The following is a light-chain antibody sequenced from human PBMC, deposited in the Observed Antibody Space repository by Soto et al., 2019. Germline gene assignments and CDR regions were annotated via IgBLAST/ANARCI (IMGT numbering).Light chain of an antibody. J-gene: IGKJ1*01. Sequence: DIQMTQSPSSLSASGGDRVAITCQASQDINNFLNWYQQKPGKAPKLLIYSASSLQSGVPSRFSGSGSGTDFALTISSLQPEDFATYYCQQSYRSPPTFGQGTKVDIK. CDR1: QDINNF. V-gene: IGKV1-39*01. CDR3: QQSYRSPPT. CDR2: SAS.